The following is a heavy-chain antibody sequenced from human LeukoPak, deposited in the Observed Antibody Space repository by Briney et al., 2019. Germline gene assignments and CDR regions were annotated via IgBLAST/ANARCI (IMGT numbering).Heavy chain of an antibody. Sequence: SETLSLTCAVYGGSFSDYNWTWIRQPPGKGLEWIGEIGHNGSTNYIPSLKGRVTISVDTSKNQFSLRLRSVTAADTAVYYCARDKTKWDYWGQGSLVTVSS. V-gene: IGHV4-34*01. D-gene: IGHD2-8*01. CDR2: IGHNGST. J-gene: IGHJ4*02. CDR3: ARDKTKWDY. CDR1: GGSFSDYN.